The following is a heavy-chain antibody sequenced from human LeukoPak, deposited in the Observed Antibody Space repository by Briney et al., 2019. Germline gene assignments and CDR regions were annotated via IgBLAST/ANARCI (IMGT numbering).Heavy chain of an antibody. CDR3: ARRSDTGAEFDY. CDR2: IYTSGST. CDR1: GGSISSYY. D-gene: IGHD5-18*01. Sequence: SETLSITCTVSGGSISSYYWSWIRQPPGKGLEWIGYIYTSGSTNYNPSLKSRVTISVDTSKNQFSLKLSSVTAADTAVYYCARRSDTGAEFDYWGQGTLVTVSS. V-gene: IGHV4-4*09. J-gene: IGHJ4*02.